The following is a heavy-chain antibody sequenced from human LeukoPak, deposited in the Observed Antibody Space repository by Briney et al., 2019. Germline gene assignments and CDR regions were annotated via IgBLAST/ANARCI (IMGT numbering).Heavy chain of an antibody. Sequence: SETLSLTCTVSSGSISSYYWSWIRQPPGKGLEWIGYIYYSGTTNYNPSLKSRVTMSVDTSKSQFSLKLRSVTAADTAVYYCARDRKFGSSFDYWGQGTLVTVSS. CDR3: ARDRKFGSSFDY. J-gene: IGHJ4*02. CDR2: IYYSGTT. CDR1: SGSISSYY. D-gene: IGHD1-26*01. V-gene: IGHV4-59*01.